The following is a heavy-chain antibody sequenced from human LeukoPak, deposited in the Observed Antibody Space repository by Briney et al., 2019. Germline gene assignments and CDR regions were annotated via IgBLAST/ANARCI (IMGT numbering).Heavy chain of an antibody. D-gene: IGHD4-17*01. CDR3: AKSTRIYDGDYIG. CDR2: ISGSGGST. CDR1: GFTFNSYG. V-gene: IGHV3-23*01. Sequence: PGGTLRLSCAASGFTFNSYGMSWVRQAPGKGLEWVSAISGSGGSTYYADSVKGRFTIFRDNSGNTLYLQMNSLRAEDTAVYYCAKSTRIYDGDYIGWGQGTLVTVSS. J-gene: IGHJ4*02.